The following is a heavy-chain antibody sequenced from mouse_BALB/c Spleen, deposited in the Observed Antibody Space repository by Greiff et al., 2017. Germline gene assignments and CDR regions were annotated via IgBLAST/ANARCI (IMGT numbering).Heavy chain of an antibody. CDR1: GYTFTDYN. D-gene: IGHD2-14*01. CDR2: IYPYNGGT. CDR3: ARHYKYSMDY. J-gene: IGHJ4*01. V-gene: IGHV1S29*02. Sequence: VQLKQSGPELVKPGASVKISCKASGYTFTDYNMHWVKQSPGKSLEWIGYIYPYNGGTGYNQKFKGKATLTVDNSSSTAYMELRSLTSEDYAVYYCARHYKYSMDYWGQGTSVTVSS.